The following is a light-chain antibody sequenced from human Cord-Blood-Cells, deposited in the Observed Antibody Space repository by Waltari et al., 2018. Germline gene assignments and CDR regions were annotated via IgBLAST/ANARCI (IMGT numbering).Light chain of an antibody. CDR1: QSISSY. J-gene: IGKJ2*01. CDR3: QQSYSTPYT. Sequence: DIQMTQSPSSLSASVGDRVTITCRASQSISSYLNWYQQKPGKAPKLLIYAASSLQSGVPSRFSGSVSGTDFTLTISSLQPEDFATDYCQQSYSTPYTFVQGTKLEIK. CDR2: AAS. V-gene: IGKV1-39*01.